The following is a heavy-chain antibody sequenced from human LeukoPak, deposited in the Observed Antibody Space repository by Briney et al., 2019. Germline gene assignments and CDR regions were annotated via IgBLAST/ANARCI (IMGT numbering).Heavy chain of an antibody. D-gene: IGHD2-2*01. V-gene: IGHV1-69*01. CDR2: IIPIFGTA. Sequence: ASVKVSCKASGGTFSSYAISWVRQAPRQGLEWMGGIIPIFGTANYAQKFQGRVTITADESTSTAYMELSSLRSEDTAVYYCARVDREVVVPAAIGWFDPWGQGTLVTVSS. CDR1: GGTFSSYA. CDR3: ARVDREVVVPAAIGWFDP. J-gene: IGHJ5*02.